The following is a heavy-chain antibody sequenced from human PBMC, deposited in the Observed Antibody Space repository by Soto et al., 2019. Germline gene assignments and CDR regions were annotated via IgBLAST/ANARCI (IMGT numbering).Heavy chain of an antibody. V-gene: IGHV3-23*01. D-gene: IGHD6-19*01. CDR1: GFTFSSYA. Sequence: PGGSLRLSCAASGFTFSSYAMSWIRQAPGKGLEWVSAISGSGGSTYYADSVKGRFTISRDNSKNTLYLQMNSLRAEDTAVYYCAKDKVAVAPWYYYYGMDVWGQGTTVTVSS. J-gene: IGHJ6*02. CDR2: ISGSGGST. CDR3: AKDKVAVAPWYYYYGMDV.